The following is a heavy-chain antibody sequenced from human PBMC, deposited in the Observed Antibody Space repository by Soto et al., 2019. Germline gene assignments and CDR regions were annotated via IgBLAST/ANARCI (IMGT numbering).Heavy chain of an antibody. D-gene: IGHD2-15*01. V-gene: IGHV1-69*01. J-gene: IGHJ3*02. Sequence: QVQLVQSGAEVKKPGSSVKVSCTASGGTFSSYAISWVRQAPGQGLEWMGGIIPIFGTANYAQKFQGRVTITADESTSTAYMELSSLRSEDTAVYYCARHCSGGSCYSNSAFDIWGQGTMVTVSS. CDR1: GGTFSSYA. CDR2: IIPIFGTA. CDR3: ARHCSGGSCYSNSAFDI.